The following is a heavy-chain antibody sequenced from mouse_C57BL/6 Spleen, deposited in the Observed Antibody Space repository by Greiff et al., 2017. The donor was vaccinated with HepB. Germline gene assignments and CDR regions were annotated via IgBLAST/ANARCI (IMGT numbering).Heavy chain of an antibody. Sequence: QVQLQQPGAELVMPGASVKLSCKASGYTFTSYWMHWVKQRPGQGLEWIGEIDPSDSYTNYNQKFKGKSTLTVDKSSSTAYMQLSSLTSEDSAVYYWARSGSSWYYEVWGTGTTVTVAS. J-gene: IGHJ1*03. D-gene: IGHD1-1*01. CDR1: GYTFTSYW. V-gene: IGHV1-69*01. CDR2: IDPSDSYT. CDR3: ARSGSSWYYEV.